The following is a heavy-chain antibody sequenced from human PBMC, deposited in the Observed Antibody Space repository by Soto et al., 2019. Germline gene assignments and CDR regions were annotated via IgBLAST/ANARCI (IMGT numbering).Heavy chain of an antibody. CDR1: GGPISSYY. V-gene: IGHV4-59*12. CDR2: IYYSGST. D-gene: IGHD3-10*01. CDR3: ARAYGSGYMDV. J-gene: IGHJ6*02. Sequence: PSETLSLTCTVSGGPISSYYWSWIRQPPGKGLEWIGYIYYSGSTNYNPSLKSRVTISVDTSKNQFSLKLSSVTAADTAVYYCARAYGSGYMDVWGQGTTVTV.